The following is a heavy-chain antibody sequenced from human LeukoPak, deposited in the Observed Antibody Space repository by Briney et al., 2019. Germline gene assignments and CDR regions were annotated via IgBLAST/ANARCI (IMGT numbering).Heavy chain of an antibody. CDR2: IIPIFGTA. Sequence: GASVKVSCKASGGTFSSYAISWVRQAPGQGLEWMGGIIPIFGTANYAQKFQGRVTITADESTSTAHMELSSLRSEDTAVYYCARDLPPRDSPYNWFDPWGQGTLVTVSS. CDR1: GGTFSSYA. J-gene: IGHJ5*02. V-gene: IGHV1-69*13. CDR3: ARDLPPRDSPYNWFDP. D-gene: IGHD2-15*01.